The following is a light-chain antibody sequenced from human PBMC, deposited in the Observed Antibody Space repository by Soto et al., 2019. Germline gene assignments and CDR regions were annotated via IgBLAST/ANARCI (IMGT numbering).Light chain of an antibody. V-gene: IGKV3-15*01. CDR3: QQYNNWGT. CDR1: QSVSSN. J-gene: IGKJ1*01. CDR2: GAS. Sequence: EIVMTQSPATLSVSPGERATLSCRASQSVSSNLAWYQQKPGQAPRLLIHGASHRATGLPARFSGSGSGTEFPLTISSLQSEDFAVYYCQQYNNWGTFGQGTKVEIK.